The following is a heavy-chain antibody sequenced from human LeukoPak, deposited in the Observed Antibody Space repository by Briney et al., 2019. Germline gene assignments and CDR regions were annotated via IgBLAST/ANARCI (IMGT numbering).Heavy chain of an antibody. Sequence: EAGPTLVKPTQTLTLTCTFSGFSRSTSGVGVGWISHPPGKALGWLALIHWNDDKRYSTSLKSRVTITKDTSKNQVVLTMANMDPVDTATYYCAHRRGFGELLYFDYWGQGTLVTVSS. CDR1: GFSRSTSGVG. J-gene: IGHJ4*02. CDR2: IHWNDDK. CDR3: AHRRGFGELLYFDY. D-gene: IGHD3-10*01. V-gene: IGHV2-5*01.